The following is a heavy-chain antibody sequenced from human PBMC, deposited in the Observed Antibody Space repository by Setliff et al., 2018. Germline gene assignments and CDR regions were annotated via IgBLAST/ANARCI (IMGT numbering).Heavy chain of an antibody. CDR1: GFSFSNSW. V-gene: IGHV3-7*01. CDR2: IKSDGSET. Sequence: PGGSLRLSCAASGFSFSNSWVAWARQPPGKGLEWVANIKSDGSETYYVDSVKGRFTISRDNAKNSLYLQMNSLRVEDTAVYYCASDPRGYSYGSRSDYWGQGTLVTVSS. J-gene: IGHJ4*02. CDR3: ASDPRGYSYGSRSDY. D-gene: IGHD5-18*01.